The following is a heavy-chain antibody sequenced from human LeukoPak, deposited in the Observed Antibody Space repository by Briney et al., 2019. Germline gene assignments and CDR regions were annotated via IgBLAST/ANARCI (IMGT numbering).Heavy chain of an antibody. CDR1: GFTLSSYV. CDR3: TTDGVGVEGATYDN. V-gene: IGHV3-30*04. J-gene: IGHJ4*02. D-gene: IGHD1-26*01. Sequence: GGSLRLSCAASGFTLSSYVMHWVRQAPGKGLEWVAVTSYDGTNEYYADSVKGRFTISRDNSKKTLYLQMNSLKTEDTAVYYCTTDGVGVEGATYDNWGQGTLVSVSS. CDR2: TSYDGTNE.